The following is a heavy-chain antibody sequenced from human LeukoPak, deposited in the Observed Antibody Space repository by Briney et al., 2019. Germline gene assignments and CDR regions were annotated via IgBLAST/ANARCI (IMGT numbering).Heavy chain of an antibody. D-gene: IGHD3-22*01. Sequence: PGGSLRLSCAASGFTFSSYAMSWVRQAPGKGLEWVLAISGSGGSTYYADSVKGRFTISRDNSKNTLYLQMNSLRAEDTAVYYCAKDAEYYDSSGYWGLNYFDYWGQGTLVTVSS. CDR1: GFTFSSYA. J-gene: IGHJ4*02. V-gene: IGHV3-23*01. CDR2: ISGSGGST. CDR3: AKDAEYYDSSGYWGLNYFDY.